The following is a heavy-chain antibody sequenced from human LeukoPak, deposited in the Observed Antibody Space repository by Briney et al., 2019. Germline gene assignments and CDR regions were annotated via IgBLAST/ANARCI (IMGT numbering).Heavy chain of an antibody. D-gene: IGHD5-12*01. V-gene: IGHV4-34*01. CDR3: ASLGGYDEVFDY. Sequence: SETLSLTCAVYGGSFSGYYWSWIRQPPGKGLEWIGEINHSGSTNYNPSLKSRVTISVDTSKNQFSLKLSSVTAADTAAYYCASLGGYDEVFDYWGQGTLATVSS. CDR1: GGSFSGYY. J-gene: IGHJ4*02. CDR2: INHSGST.